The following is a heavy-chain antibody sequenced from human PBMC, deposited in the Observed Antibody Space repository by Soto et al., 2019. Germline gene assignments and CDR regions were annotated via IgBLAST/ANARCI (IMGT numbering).Heavy chain of an antibody. CDR3: ARDRQFAL. Sequence: ASVKVSCKASGYDFTRYGVSWARQAPGRGLEWMGWINTYNGNTHRAETLQDRVTMSTDTSTDTVYMELVSLTYDDTGVYYCARDRQFALWGQGTLVTVSS. V-gene: IGHV1-18*01. J-gene: IGHJ4*02. CDR1: GYDFTRYG. CDR2: INTYNGNT.